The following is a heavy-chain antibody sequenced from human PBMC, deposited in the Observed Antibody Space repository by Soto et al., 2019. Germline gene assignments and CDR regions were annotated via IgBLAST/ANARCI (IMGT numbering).Heavy chain of an antibody. V-gene: IGHV3-23*01. CDR2: ISGGGDAP. D-gene: IGHD3-10*01. CDR3: ARKVPGSTSRPDYWYFDL. J-gene: IGHJ2*01. CDR1: GFTFINYA. Sequence: EVQLLESGGGLVQPGGSLRLSCAGSGFTFINYAMNWVRQAPGKGLEWVSTISGGGDAPFFADSVRGRFTISRDNSKNTLTLQMNTLGVDDTAVYFCARKVPGSTSRPDYWYFDLWGRGTLVTVSS.